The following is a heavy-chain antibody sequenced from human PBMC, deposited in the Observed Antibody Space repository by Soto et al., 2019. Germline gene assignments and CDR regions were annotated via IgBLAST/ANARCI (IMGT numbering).Heavy chain of an antibody. J-gene: IGHJ4*02. V-gene: IGHV4-4*02. D-gene: IGHD4-17*01. Sequence: SETLSLTCAVSGGSISSSNWWNWVRQPPGKGLEWIGEIYHRGTTNYNPSLKSRVTISVDTSKNQFSLKLSPVTAADTAVYYCARGLNYGGYVGFDYWGQGTLVTVSS. CDR1: GGSISSSNW. CDR3: ARGLNYGGYVGFDY. CDR2: IYHRGTT.